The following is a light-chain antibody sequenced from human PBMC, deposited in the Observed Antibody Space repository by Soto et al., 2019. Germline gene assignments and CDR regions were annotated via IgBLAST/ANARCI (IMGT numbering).Light chain of an antibody. CDR3: AAWDGSLSGVI. Sequence: QSVLTQPPSASGTPGQRVTISCSGSSSNIGNNHVYWYQQLPGTAPKLLIYRSNQRPSGVPDRFSGSRSGTSASLAISGLRSEGEADYHCAAWDGSLSGVIFGGGTKVTVL. CDR1: SSNIGNNH. J-gene: IGLJ2*01. CDR2: RSN. V-gene: IGLV1-47*01.